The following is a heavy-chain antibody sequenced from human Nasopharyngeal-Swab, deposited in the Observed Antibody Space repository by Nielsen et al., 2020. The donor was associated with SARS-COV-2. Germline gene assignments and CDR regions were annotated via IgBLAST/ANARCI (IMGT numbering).Heavy chain of an antibody. Sequence: GESLKISCAASGFTFSSYGMHWVRQAPGKGLGWVAVIWYDGSNKYYADSVKGRFTISRDNSKNTLYLQMNSLRAEDTAVYYCARDMVLLPYSGSYPDAFDIWGQGTMVTVSS. D-gene: IGHD1-26*01. V-gene: IGHV3-33*01. CDR2: IWYDGSNK. J-gene: IGHJ3*02. CDR3: ARDMVLLPYSGSYPDAFDI. CDR1: GFTFSSYG.